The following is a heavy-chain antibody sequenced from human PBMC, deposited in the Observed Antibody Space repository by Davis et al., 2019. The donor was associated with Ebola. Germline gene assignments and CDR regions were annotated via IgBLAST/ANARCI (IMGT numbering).Heavy chain of an antibody. Sequence: SVKVSCKAAGGTLRTHGMSWVRQAPGQGLEWMGGLIPIFGTPNYAQKFQGRITIIADESTNTAYVELSSLKSEDTAVYYCAGHGRRLVGYFDSWGQGTPVTVSS. CDR2: LIPIFGTP. CDR1: GGTLRTHG. CDR3: AGHGRRLVGYFDS. D-gene: IGHD2-2*01. J-gene: IGHJ4*02. V-gene: IGHV1-69*13.